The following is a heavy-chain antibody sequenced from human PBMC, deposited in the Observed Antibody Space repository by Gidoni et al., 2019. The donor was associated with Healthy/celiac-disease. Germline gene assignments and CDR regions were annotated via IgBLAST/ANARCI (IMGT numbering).Heavy chain of an antibody. J-gene: IGHJ6*02. V-gene: IGHV3-30*18. CDR1: GFTFSSSG. CDR2: ISYDGSNK. CDR3: AKERQWLVRDSEGGMDV. D-gene: IGHD6-19*01. Sequence: QVQLVESGGGVVQPGRSLRLSCAASGFTFSSSGMHWVRQAPGKGLEWVAVISYDGSNKYYADSVKGRFTISRDNSKNTLYLQMNSLRAEDTAVYYCAKERQWLVRDSEGGMDVWGQGTTVTVSS.